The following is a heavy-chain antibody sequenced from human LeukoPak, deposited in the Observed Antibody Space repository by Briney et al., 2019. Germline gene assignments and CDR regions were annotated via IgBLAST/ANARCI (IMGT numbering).Heavy chain of an antibody. CDR3: ARHRWDYGDEKGFDY. J-gene: IGHJ4*02. CDR1: GGSISSSSYY. Sequence: SETPSLTCTVSGGSISSSSYYWGWIRQPPGKGLEWIGSIYYSGSTYYNPSLKSRVTISVDTSKNQFSLKLSSVTAADTAVYYCARHRWDYGDEKGFDYWGQGTLVTVSS. CDR2: IYYSGST. V-gene: IGHV4-39*01. D-gene: IGHD4-17*01.